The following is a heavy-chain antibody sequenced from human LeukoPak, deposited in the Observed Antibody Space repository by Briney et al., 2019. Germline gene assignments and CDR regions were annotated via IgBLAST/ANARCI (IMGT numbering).Heavy chain of an antibody. D-gene: IGHD3-10*01. J-gene: IGHJ3*02. CDR3: TESDGYGLIRI. V-gene: IGHV4-39*07. CDR1: GDSITGYY. CDR2: IYYTGNT. Sequence: SSETLSLTCSVSGDSITGYYWGWIRQPPGKGLEWIGNIYYTGNTYYNSSLKSRVTISLDTSKNQFSLQVISLTAADTAAYYCTESDGYGLIRICGRGTMVTVSS.